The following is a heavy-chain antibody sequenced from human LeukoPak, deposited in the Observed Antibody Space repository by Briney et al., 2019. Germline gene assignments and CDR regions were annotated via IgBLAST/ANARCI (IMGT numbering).Heavy chain of an antibody. D-gene: IGHD2/OR15-2a*01. CDR2: INWSGSNT. J-gene: IGHJ4*02. CDR3: ARGHSEYNFDH. Sequence: AGGSLRLSCAASGFTFDDYGMSWVRQPPGKGLEWVSGINWSGSNTGFADSVKGRFTISRDDAKNSLYLQMNSLGAEDTALYYCARGHSEYNFDHWGQGILVTVSS. CDR1: GFTFDDYG. V-gene: IGHV3-20*04.